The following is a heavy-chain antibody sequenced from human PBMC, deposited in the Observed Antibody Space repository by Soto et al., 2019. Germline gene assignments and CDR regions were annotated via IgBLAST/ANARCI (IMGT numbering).Heavy chain of an antibody. CDR2: IDGVGTGT. V-gene: IGHV3-74*01. J-gene: IGHJ1*01. CDR1: VFTFTNYL. CDR3: KTVFES. Sequence: VVSLRLSCASSVFTFTNYLIDWFRQVPVKWLVWVSRIDGVGTGTSYSDSVRGRFTISIDNSENTLYLQMNSLRAEDTDVYYCKTVFESWGQASTVTVSS.